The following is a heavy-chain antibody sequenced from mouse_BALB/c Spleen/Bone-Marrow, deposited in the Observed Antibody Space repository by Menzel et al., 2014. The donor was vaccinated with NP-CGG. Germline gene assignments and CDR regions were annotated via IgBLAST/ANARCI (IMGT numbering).Heavy chain of an antibody. CDR3: ARCYRYDGFAY. Sequence: VQLQQSGPELAKPGASVKMSCKASGYTFTSYWMHWVKQRPGQGLEWIGYINPSTGYTEYNQKFKDKATLTADKSSSTAYMQLSSLTSEDSAVYYCARCYRYDGFAYWGQGTPVTVS. CDR2: INPSTGYT. D-gene: IGHD2-14*01. J-gene: IGHJ3*01. CDR1: GYTFTSYW. V-gene: IGHV1-7*01.